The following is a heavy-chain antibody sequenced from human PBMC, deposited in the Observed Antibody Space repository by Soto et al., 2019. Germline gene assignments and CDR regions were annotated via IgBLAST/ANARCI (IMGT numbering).Heavy chain of an antibody. CDR1: GYIFTNYA. Sequence: QVQLVQYGPEMKKPGASVRVSCKASGYIFTNYAIHWVRQAPGQSLEWVGWILPGNGNTKYSPKFQGRVTISRDTSANTAYMELNSLRSEDTALYFCARCLFQELRTDSWGQGTLVTVSS. D-gene: IGHD3-10*01. CDR2: ILPGNGNT. V-gene: IGHV1-3*01. J-gene: IGHJ4*02. CDR3: ARCLFQELRTDS.